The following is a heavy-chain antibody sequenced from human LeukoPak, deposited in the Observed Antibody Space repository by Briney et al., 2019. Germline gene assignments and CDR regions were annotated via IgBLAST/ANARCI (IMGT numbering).Heavy chain of an antibody. D-gene: IGHD1-20*01. CDR3: ARDTSPGITGTY. Sequence: PSETLSLTCTVSGYSITNGYYWGWIRQPPGKGLEWIGSIYHDGRIDYNPSLKSRVTISRDTSNDQFSLKLSSVTAADTAMYYCARDTSPGITGTYWGQGTPVTVSS. CDR1: GYSITNGYY. CDR2: IYHDGRI. J-gene: IGHJ4*02. V-gene: IGHV4-38-2*02.